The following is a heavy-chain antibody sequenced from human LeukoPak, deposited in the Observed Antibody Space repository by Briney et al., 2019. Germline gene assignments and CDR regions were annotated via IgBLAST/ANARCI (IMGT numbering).Heavy chain of an antibody. CDR1: GYSFSSGYY. D-gene: IGHD4-23*01. CDR3: ARDIYGGNSIDY. CDR2: IYHSGST. J-gene: IGHJ4*02. Sequence: SETLSLTCTVSGYSFSSGYYWGWIRQPPGKGLEWIGSIYHSGSTYYNPSLKSRVTISVDTSKNQFSLKLSSVTAADTAVYYCARDIYGGNSIDYWGQGTLVTVSS. V-gene: IGHV4-38-2*02.